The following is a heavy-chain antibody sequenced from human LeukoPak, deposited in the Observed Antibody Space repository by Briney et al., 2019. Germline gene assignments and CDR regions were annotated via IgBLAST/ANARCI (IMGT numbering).Heavy chain of an antibody. V-gene: IGHV3-7*04. D-gene: IGHD2-2*03. CDR1: GFRFSNYW. Sequence: PGGSLRLSCAASGFRFSNYWMSWVRQAPGKGLEWVANIKEDGSEKHYVDSVKGRFTISRDNAENSLYLQMSSLRGEDTAVYYCARDMDMWGQGTLVTVSS. CDR2: IKEDGSEK. J-gene: IGHJ4*02. CDR3: ARDMDM.